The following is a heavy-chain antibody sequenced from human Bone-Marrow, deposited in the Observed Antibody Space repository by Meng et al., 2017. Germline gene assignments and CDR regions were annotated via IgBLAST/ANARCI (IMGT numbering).Heavy chain of an antibody. CDR3: AKVDRAMAIYYHYGMDV. Sequence: GESLKISCAASGFTFSSYAMSWVRQAPGKGLEWVSGMSGSGGSIYYADSVKGRFTISRDNSKNTLYLQMNSLRGEDTAVYYCAKVDRAMAIYYHYGMDVWGQGTTVTVSS. V-gene: IGHV3-23*01. D-gene: IGHD5-18*01. CDR2: MSGSGGSI. CDR1: GFTFSSYA. J-gene: IGHJ6*02.